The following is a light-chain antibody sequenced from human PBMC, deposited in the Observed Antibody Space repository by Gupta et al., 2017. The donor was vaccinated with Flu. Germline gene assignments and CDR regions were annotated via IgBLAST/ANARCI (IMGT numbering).Light chain of an antibody. CDR3: KGTDGYPPQYV. CDR2: DTS. V-gene: IGKV1-39*01. Sequence: DIQMTQSPSSLSSSVGDTVSISCRTSQTINDYLNWYQQRPGEAPKLLIFDTSSLQRGVPSSCSGSGSGTEFTITITGLQHEDIASYYCKGTDGYPPQYVFGPGTKVEI. J-gene: IGKJ2*01. CDR1: QTINDY.